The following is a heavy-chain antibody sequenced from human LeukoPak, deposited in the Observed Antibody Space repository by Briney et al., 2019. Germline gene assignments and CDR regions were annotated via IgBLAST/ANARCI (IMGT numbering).Heavy chain of an antibody. Sequence: SETLSLTCSVSGVSISSSIYYWVWIRQPPGKGLEGIGSIYYSGRTYYNPSLKSRVTISVDTSKNQFSLKLRSVTAADTAVYYCARRLGGSGSYYYWGQGTLVTVSS. J-gene: IGHJ4*02. CDR1: GVSISSSIYY. CDR3: ARRLGGSGSYYY. CDR2: IYYSGRT. V-gene: IGHV4-39*01. D-gene: IGHD3-10*01.